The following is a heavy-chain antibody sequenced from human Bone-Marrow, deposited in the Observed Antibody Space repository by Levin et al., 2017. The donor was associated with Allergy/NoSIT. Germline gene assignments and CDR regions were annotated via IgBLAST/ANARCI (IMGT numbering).Heavy chain of an antibody. CDR2: VHPSGST. D-gene: IGHD1-1*01. CDR1: EGSLSGYY. CDR3: ARGRDQYKWGNY. Sequence: PSETLSLTCDVYEGSLSGYYWTWVRLPPGKGLEWIGEVHPSGSTHYNPSLKSRFTISADTSKNLFSLKLNSVTAADTAVYYCARGRDQYKWGNYWGQGALVTVSS. V-gene: IGHV4-34*01. J-gene: IGHJ4*02.